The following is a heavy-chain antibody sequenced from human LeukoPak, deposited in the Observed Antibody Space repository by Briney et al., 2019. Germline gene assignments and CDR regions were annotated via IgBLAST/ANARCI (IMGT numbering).Heavy chain of an antibody. V-gene: IGHV3-30*18. CDR1: GFTFSSYG. CDR3: AKATGALMVRGVIITPGDY. J-gene: IGHJ4*02. CDR2: ISYDGSNK. D-gene: IGHD3-10*01. Sequence: GGSLRLSCAASGFTFSSYGMHWVRQAPGKGLEWVAVISYDGSNKYYADSVKGRFTISRDNSKNTLYLQMNSLRAEDTAVYYCAKATGALMVRGVIITPGDYWGQGTLVTVSS.